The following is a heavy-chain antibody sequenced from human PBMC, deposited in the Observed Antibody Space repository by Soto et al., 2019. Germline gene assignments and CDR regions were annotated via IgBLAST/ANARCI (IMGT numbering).Heavy chain of an antibody. V-gene: IGHV3-48*03. Sequence: EVQLVESGGGLVQPGGSLGLSCAASGFIFRSYEMNWVRQAPGKGLEWVSYISNSGTTIYYADSVKGRFTISRDNAKNSLYLQMNSLRAEDTAIYYCATGSYYDYWGQGALVTVSS. CDR1: GFIFRSYE. CDR3: ATGSYYDY. D-gene: IGHD7-27*01. J-gene: IGHJ4*02. CDR2: ISNSGTTI.